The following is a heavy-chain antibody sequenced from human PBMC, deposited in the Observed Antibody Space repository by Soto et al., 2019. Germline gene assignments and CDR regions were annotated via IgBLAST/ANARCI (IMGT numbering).Heavy chain of an antibody. D-gene: IGHD3-10*01. J-gene: IGHJ4*02. V-gene: IGHV4-34*01. CDR1: GGSFRGYY. CDR3: ARGEFGIRITMVRGVITSPNFDY. Sequence: QVQLQQWGAGLLKPSETLSLTCAVYGGSFRGYYWSWIRQPPGKGLEWIGEINHSGSTNYNPSLKSRVTISVDTSKNQFSLKLSSVTAADTAVYYCARGEFGIRITMVRGVITSPNFDYWGQGTLVTVSS. CDR2: INHSGST.